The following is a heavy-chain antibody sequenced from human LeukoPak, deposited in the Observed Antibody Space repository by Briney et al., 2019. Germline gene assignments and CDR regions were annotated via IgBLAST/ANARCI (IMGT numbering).Heavy chain of an antibody. CDR1: GGSISSYY. CDR2: VYYSGST. D-gene: IGHD3-10*01. Sequence: SETLSLTCTVSGGSISSYYWSWIRQPPGKGLEWIGYVYYSGSTNYNPSLKSRVTISVDTSKNQFSLKLSSVTAADTAVYYCARGPPPHYYGSAYMDVWGKGTTVTVSS. V-gene: IGHV4-59*01. J-gene: IGHJ6*03. CDR3: ARGPPPHYYGSAYMDV.